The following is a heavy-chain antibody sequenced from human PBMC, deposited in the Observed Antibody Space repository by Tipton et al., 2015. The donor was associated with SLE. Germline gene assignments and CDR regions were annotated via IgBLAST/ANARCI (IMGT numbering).Heavy chain of an antibody. CDR2: IRYDGSDE. Sequence: SLRLSCAASRFMFSNYGMHWVRQAPGKGLEWVAFIRYDGSDEYYTDSVKGRFTISRDNSKDTLYLQMNSLRTEDTAMYYCARAGTGPTTTSSSAGAYYGMDVWGQGTAVTVSS. CDR1: RFMFSNYG. D-gene: IGHD1-26*01. V-gene: IGHV3-30*02. CDR3: ARAGTGPTTTSSSAGAYYGMDV. J-gene: IGHJ6*02.